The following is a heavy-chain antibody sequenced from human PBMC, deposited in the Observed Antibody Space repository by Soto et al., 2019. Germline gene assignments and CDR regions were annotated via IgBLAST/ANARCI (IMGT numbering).Heavy chain of an antibody. Sequence: ISWVRQAPGQGLEWMGEIIPIFGTVNYAPRFQGRVTITADESTTTVYMDLRSLRSEDTAVYYCAKGAVAGTPTSYYYYGMDVWGQGTTVTVSS. CDR3: AKGAVAGTPTSYYYYGMDV. D-gene: IGHD6-19*01. CDR2: IIPIFGTV. J-gene: IGHJ6*02. V-gene: IGHV1-69*01.